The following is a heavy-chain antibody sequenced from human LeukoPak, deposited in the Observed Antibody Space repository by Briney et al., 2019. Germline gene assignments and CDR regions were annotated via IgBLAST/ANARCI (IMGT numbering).Heavy chain of an antibody. CDR1: GFFFTSSG. CDR2: IGSDGSKQ. V-gene: IGHV3-30*02. CDR3: ATDGSGTSFPYYFES. Sequence: PGGSLRLSCAASGFFFTSSGMNWVSRAPGKGLEWVTFIGSDGSKQYYADSVKGRFSISRDNSRNTVSLQMNSLRLEDTAVYYCATDGSGTSFPYYFESWGQGTLVTVSS. J-gene: IGHJ4*02. D-gene: IGHD3-10*01.